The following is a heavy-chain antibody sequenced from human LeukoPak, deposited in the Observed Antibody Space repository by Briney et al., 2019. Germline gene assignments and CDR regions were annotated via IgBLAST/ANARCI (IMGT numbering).Heavy chain of an antibody. CDR1: GFTFSGFW. V-gene: IGHV3-7*01. J-gene: IGHJ3*01. Sequence: PGGSLRLSCAASGFTFSGFWMSWVRQAPGKGLEWVANIKQDGSETYYVDSVKGRFIISRDNAKNSLYLQMNSLRAEDTATYYCAKTNDHSSSYRAFDVWGQGTMVTVSS. CDR3: AKTNDHSSSYRAFDV. D-gene: IGHD3-22*01. CDR2: IKQDGSET.